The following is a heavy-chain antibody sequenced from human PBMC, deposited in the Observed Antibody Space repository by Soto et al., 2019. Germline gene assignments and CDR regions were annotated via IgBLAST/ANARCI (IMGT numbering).Heavy chain of an antibody. CDR1: GGSISNYY. Sequence: TSETLSLTCTVSGGSISNYYWSWIRQPPGKGLEWIGYIYYSGSTNYNPSLKSRVTISVDTSKNQFSLKLSSVTAADTAVYYCAREAFYDFWSGYSNYFDYWGQGTLVTVSS. CDR3: AREAFYDFWSGYSNYFDY. D-gene: IGHD3-3*01. CDR2: IYYSGST. V-gene: IGHV4-59*01. J-gene: IGHJ4*02.